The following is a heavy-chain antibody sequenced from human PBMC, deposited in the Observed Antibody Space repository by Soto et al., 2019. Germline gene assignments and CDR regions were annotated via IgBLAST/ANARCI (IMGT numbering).Heavy chain of an antibody. CDR2: IIPILGIA. J-gene: IGHJ6*02. CDR1: GGSFSSYT. V-gene: IGHV1-69*02. CDR3: ATPGSPLDYYYAMDV. Sequence: ASVRVSCKASGGSFSSYTISWVRQAPGQGLEWMGRIIPILGIANYAQKFQGRVTITADKSTSTAYMELSSLRSEDTAVYYCATPGSPLDYYYAMDVWGQGTTVTVSS. D-gene: IGHD2-15*01.